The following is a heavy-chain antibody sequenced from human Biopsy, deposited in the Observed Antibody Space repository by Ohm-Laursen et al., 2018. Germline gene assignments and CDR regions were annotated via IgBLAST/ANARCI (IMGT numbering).Heavy chain of an antibody. CDR3: ARGGVDSAMGEN. Sequence: GASVKVSCKASGGTFSSFGISWVRQAPGQGLEWMGWINPNSGGTNYAQKFQGRVTMTRDTSISTTYMELSRLRSDDPAVYYCARGGVDSAMGENWGQGTLVTVSS. CDR1: GGTFSSFG. V-gene: IGHV1-2*02. J-gene: IGHJ4*02. CDR2: INPNSGGT. D-gene: IGHD5-18*01.